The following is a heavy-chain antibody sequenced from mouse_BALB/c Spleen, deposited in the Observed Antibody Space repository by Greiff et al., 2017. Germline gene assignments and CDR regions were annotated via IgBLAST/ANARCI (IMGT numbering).Heavy chain of an antibody. Sequence: VQLQQPGAELVKPGASVKLSCKASGYTFTDYNMDWVKQSHGKSLEWIGDINPNNGGTIYNQKFKGKATLTVDKSSSTAYMELRSLTSEDTAVYYCASGYGNYFDYWGQGTTLTVSS. CDR1: GYTFTDYN. CDR2: INPNNGGT. D-gene: IGHD2-1*01. J-gene: IGHJ2*01. CDR3: ASGYGNYFDY. V-gene: IGHV1-18*01.